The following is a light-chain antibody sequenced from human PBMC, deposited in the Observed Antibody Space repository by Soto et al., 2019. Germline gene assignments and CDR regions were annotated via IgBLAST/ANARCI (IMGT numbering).Light chain of an antibody. V-gene: IGKV1-5*01. CDR1: QSINNW. Sequence: DIQMTQSPSTLSASVGDRVTITCRASQSINNWLAWYQLKPGKAPKLLIYDASTLQSGVPSSFSGSGSGTEFTVTISSLQPDDFSTYDCQRYATYSPTFGQGTKVGIK. CDR2: DAS. J-gene: IGKJ1*01. CDR3: QRYATYSPT.